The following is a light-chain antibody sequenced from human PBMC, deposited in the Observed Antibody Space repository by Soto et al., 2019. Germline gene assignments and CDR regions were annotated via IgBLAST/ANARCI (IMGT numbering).Light chain of an antibody. V-gene: IGKV3-15*01. CDR1: QSVSSN. J-gene: IGKJ1*01. CDR2: GAS. Sequence: EIVMTQSPATLSVSPGERATLSCRASQSVSSNLAWYQQKPGQAPRLLIYGASTRATGIPARFSGSGSGTELSLTISSLQSEDFAVYYCQQYNNWPLWTFGRGTKVEIK. CDR3: QQYNNWPLWT.